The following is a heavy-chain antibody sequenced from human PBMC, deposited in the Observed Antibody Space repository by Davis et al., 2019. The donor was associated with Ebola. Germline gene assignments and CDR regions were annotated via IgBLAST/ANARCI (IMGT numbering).Heavy chain of an antibody. D-gene: IGHD6-19*01. Sequence: SETLSLTCTVSGGSISSSSYYWGWIRQPPGNGLEWIGEINHSGSTNYNPSLKSRVTILVDTSKNQFSLKLSSVTAADTAVYYCASEVAAQFDYWGQGTLVTVSS. CDR2: INHSGST. J-gene: IGHJ4*02. CDR3: ASEVAAQFDY. CDR1: GGSISSSSYY. V-gene: IGHV4-39*01.